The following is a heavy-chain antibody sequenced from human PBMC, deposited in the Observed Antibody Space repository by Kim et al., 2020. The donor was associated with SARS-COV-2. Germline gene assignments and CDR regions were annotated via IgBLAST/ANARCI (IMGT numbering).Heavy chain of an antibody. CDR1: GGSISSSSYY. J-gene: IGHJ4*02. CDR3: ARMDRDYVWGSYRFQYYFDY. CDR2: IYYSGST. D-gene: IGHD3-16*02. V-gene: IGHV4-39*07. Sequence: SETLSLTCTVSGGSISSSSYYWGWIRQPPGKGLEWIGSIYYSGSTYYNPSLKSRVTISVDTSKNQFSLKLSSVTAADTAVYYCARMDRDYVWGSYRFQYYFDYWGQGTLVTVSS.